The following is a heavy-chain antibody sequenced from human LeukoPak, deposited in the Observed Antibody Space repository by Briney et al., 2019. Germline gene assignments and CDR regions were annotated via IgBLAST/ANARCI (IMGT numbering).Heavy chain of an antibody. D-gene: IGHD6-19*01. J-gene: IGHJ3*02. CDR2: ISWNSGSI. CDR1: GSTFDDYA. CDR3: AKPIQQWPDHDAFDI. V-gene: IGHV3-9*01. Sequence: PGGSLRLSCAASGSTFDDYAMHWVRQAPGKGLEWVSGISWNSGSIGYADSVKGRFTISRDNAKNSLYLQMNSLRAEDTALYYCAKPIQQWPDHDAFDIWGQGTMVTVSS.